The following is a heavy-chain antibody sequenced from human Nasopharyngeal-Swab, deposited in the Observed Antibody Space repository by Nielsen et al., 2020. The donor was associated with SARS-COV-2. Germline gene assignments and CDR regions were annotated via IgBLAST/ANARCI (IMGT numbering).Heavy chain of an antibody. CDR3: ARDRTLSNWFDP. V-gene: IGHV4-61*02. J-gene: IGHJ5*02. CDR2: IYTSGLT. CDR1: GASISSGSDY. Sequence: SETLSLTCTVSGASISSGSDYWSWIRQPAGKGLEWIGRIYTSGLTIYNPSLESRVTISLDTSKNQFSLKLSSVTAADTAVYYCARDRTLSNWFDPWGQGTLVTVSS.